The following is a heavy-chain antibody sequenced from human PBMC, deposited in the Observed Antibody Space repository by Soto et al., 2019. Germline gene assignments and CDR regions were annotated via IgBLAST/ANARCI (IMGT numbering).Heavy chain of an antibody. CDR1: GDSVSINSAA. Sequence: SQTLSLTCAVSGDSVSINSAAWNWIRQSPSRGLEWLGRTYYRSKWYNDYAVSVKSRITINPDTSKNQFSLQLNSVTPEDTAVYYCARELAARPPRENGMDVWGQGTTVTVSS. D-gene: IGHD6-6*01. CDR3: ARELAARPPRENGMDV. J-gene: IGHJ6*02. CDR2: TYYRSKWYN. V-gene: IGHV6-1*01.